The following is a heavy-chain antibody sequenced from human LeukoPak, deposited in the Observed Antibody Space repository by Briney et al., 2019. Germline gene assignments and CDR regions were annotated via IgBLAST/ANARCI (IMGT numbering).Heavy chain of an antibody. D-gene: IGHD5-18*01. V-gene: IGHV3-23*01. CDR3: AKDWAPCGYSHAFDY. Sequence: GGSLRLSCAASGFTFSSYAMSWVRQAPGKGLEWGSAISGSGGSTYYADSVKGRFTISRDNSKNTLYLQMNSLRAEDTAVYYCAKDWAPCGYSHAFDYWGQGTLVTVSS. J-gene: IGHJ4*02. CDR2: ISGSGGST. CDR1: GFTFSSYA.